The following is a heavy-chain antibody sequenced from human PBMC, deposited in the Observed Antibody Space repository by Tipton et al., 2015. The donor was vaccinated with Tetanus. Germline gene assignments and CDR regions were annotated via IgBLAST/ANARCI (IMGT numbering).Heavy chain of an antibody. D-gene: IGHD6-6*01. CDR2: IKSDGSTT. CDR1: GFTFRSYW. Sequence: SLRLSCAASGFTFRSYWMHWVRQAPGKGLVWVSRIKSDGSTTSYADSVKGRFTISRDNAKNTLYLQMNSLRAEDTAVYYCAKGRIAAREFDPPPFDYWGQGTLVTVSS. J-gene: IGHJ4*02. V-gene: IGHV3-74*01. CDR3: AKGRIAAREFDPPPFDY.